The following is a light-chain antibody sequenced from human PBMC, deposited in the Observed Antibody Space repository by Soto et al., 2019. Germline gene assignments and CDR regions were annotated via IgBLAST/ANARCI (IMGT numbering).Light chain of an antibody. Sequence: DVVMTQSPLSLPVTLGQPASISCRSSQSLVYSDGNTYLTWFQQRPGQSPRHLIYKVSNRDSGVPDRFSGSGSGTDFTLRISRVEAEDVGVYYCMQGTHWPPYTFGQGTKVEIK. J-gene: IGKJ2*01. V-gene: IGKV2-30*01. CDR3: MQGTHWPPYT. CDR1: QSLVYSDGNTY. CDR2: KVS.